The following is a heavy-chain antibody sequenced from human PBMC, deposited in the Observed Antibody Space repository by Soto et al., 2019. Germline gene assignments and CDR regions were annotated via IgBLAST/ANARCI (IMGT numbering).Heavy chain of an antibody. CDR1: GGSISSYY. Sequence: SETLSLTCTVSGGSISSYYWSWIRQPPGKGLEWIGYIYYSGSTNYNPSLKSRVTISVDTSKNQFSLKLSSVTAADTAVYYCAREDYYYDSSGYHDAFDIWGQGTMVTVSS. CDR2: IYYSGST. CDR3: AREDYYYDSSGYHDAFDI. V-gene: IGHV4-59*01. J-gene: IGHJ3*02. D-gene: IGHD3-22*01.